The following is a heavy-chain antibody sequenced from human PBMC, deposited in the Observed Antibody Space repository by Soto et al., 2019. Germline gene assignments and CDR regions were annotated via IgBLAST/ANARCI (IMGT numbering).Heavy chain of an antibody. V-gene: IGHV4-39*01. CDR2: ICSSGTT. D-gene: IGHD1-1*01. J-gene: IGHJ4*02. Sequence: SETLSLTCTVSGASFSCCGYYWCWVRHPPGKGLAWIGSICSSGTTYYSPSLRGRVTMSVDSTNNQFSLSLNSVTAADPAVYFCARHRRETGSYAHPLDNWGQGTQVTVSS. CDR3: ARHRRETGSYAHPLDN. CDR1: GASFSCCGYY.